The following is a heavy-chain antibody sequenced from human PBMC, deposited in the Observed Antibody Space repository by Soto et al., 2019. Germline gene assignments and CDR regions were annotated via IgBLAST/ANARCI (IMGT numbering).Heavy chain of an antibody. CDR3: ARATYYDFWSGQIYYYGMDV. CDR1: GFTFSSYA. J-gene: IGHJ6*02. V-gene: IGHV3-30-3*01. CDR2: ISYDGSNK. Sequence: GGSLRLSCAASGFTFSSYAMHWVRQAPGKGLEWVAVISYDGSNKYYADSVKGRFTISRDNSKNTLYLQMNSLRAEDTAVYYCARATYYDFWSGQIYYYGMDVWGQGTTVTVSS. D-gene: IGHD3-3*01.